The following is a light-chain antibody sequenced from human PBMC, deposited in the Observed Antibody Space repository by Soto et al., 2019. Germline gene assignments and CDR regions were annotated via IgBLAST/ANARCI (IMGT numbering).Light chain of an antibody. CDR2: DVT. V-gene: IGLV2-14*01. CDR3: SSSTSSNTLV. CDR1: SSDVGGYNY. J-gene: IGLJ2*01. Sequence: QSVLTQPASVSGSPGQSITISCTGTSSDVGGYNYVSWYQQHPGKAPKLMIYDVTNRPSGVSDRFSGSKSGDTASLTISGLQTEDEVDYYCSSSTSSNTLVFGGGTKLTVL.